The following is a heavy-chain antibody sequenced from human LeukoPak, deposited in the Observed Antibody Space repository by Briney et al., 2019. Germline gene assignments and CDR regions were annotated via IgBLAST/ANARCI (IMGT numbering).Heavy chain of an antibody. V-gene: IGHV1-24*01. CDR2: FDPEDGET. Sequence: ASVKVSCKVSGYTLTELSMHWVRQAPGKGLEWMGGFDPEDGETIYAQKFQGRVTMTEDTSTDTAYMELSSLRSEDTVVYYCATDGMGIYSGSHLDYWGQGTLVTVSS. D-gene: IGHD1-26*01. CDR1: GYTLTELS. CDR3: ATDGMGIYSGSHLDY. J-gene: IGHJ4*02.